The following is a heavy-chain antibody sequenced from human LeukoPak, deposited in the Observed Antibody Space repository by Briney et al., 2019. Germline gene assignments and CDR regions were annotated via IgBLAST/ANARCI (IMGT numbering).Heavy chain of an antibody. CDR3: TRDLYCSSTSCYKGGAFDI. CDR1: GFTFGDYA. D-gene: IGHD2-2*01. J-gene: IGHJ3*02. CDR2: IRSKAYGGTT. Sequence: PGGSLRLSCTASGFTFGDYAMSWVRQAPGKGLEWVGFIRSKAYGGTTEYAASVKGRFTISRDDSKSIAYLQMNSLKTEDTAVYYCTRDLYCSSTSCYKGGAFDIWGQGTVVTVSS. V-gene: IGHV3-49*04.